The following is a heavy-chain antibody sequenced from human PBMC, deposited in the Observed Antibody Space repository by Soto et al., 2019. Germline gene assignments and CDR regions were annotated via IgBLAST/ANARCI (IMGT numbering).Heavy chain of an antibody. D-gene: IGHD2-21*02. V-gene: IGHV4-30-4*01. CDR2: IYYSGST. J-gene: IGHJ4*02. CDR1: GGSISSGDYY. CDR3: ARGGDSIDY. Sequence: QVQLQESGPRLVKPSQTLSLTCTVSGGSISSGDYYWSWIRQPPGKGLEWIGYIYYSGSTYYNPSLKSRVITSVDTSKNQFSLKVRSLTAADTAVYYCARGGDSIDYWGQGTLVTVSS.